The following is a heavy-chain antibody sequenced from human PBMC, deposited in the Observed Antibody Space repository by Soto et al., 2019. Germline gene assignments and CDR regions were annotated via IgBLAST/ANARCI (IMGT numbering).Heavy chain of an antibody. D-gene: IGHD1-1*01. CDR1: GFTFSNYV. CDR3: ARERPGFDY. Sequence: GGSLRLSCAASGFTFSNYVLSWVRQAPGKGLEWVSSISSSSSYIYYADSVKGRFTISRDNAKNSLYLQMNSLRAEDTAVYYCARERPGFDYWGQGTLVTVSS. V-gene: IGHV3-21*01. J-gene: IGHJ4*02. CDR2: ISSSSSYI.